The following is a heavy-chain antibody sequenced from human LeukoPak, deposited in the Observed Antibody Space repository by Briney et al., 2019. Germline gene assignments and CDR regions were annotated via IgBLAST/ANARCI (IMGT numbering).Heavy chain of an antibody. Sequence: ASVKVSCKASGYTFISYDINWVRQATGQGLEWMGWMNPNSGNTGYAQKFQGRVTMTRNTSISTAYMELSSLRSEDTAVYYCARGQYCSSTSCYRYYYYYMDVWGKGTTVTISS. D-gene: IGHD2-2*01. CDR2: MNPNSGNT. CDR3: ARGQYCSSTSCYRYYYYYMDV. J-gene: IGHJ6*03. V-gene: IGHV1-8*01. CDR1: GYTFISYD.